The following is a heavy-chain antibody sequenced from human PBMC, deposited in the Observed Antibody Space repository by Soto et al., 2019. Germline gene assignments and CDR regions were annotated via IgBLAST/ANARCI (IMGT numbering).Heavy chain of an antibody. CDR2: ISWNSGSI. J-gene: IGHJ4*02. V-gene: IGHV3-9*01. CDR3: AKGDYYDSSGSPYYLDY. D-gene: IGHD3-22*01. CDR1: GFTFDDYA. Sequence: EVQLVESGGGLVQPGRSLRLSCAASGFTFDDYAMHWVRQRPGKGLEWVSGISWNSGSIGYADSVKGRFTISRDNAKNSVYLQMNSLRAEDTGLYYCAKGDYYDSSGSPYYLDYWGQGTLVTVSS.